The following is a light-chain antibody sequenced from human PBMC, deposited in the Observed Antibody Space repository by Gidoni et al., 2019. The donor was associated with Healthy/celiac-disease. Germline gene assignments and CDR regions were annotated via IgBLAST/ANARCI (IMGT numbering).Light chain of an antibody. J-gene: IGLJ2*01. CDR3: SSYTSSSTPRV. V-gene: IGLV2-14*01. CDR2: AVS. CDR1: SRDVAGYNY. Sequence: QSALTQPASVSVSPGQSITISCTGTSRDVAGYNYVSWYQQHTGNAPKLIIYAVSNRPSGVSNRFSGSKSGNTASLTISGLQAEDEADYYCSSYTSSSTPRVFGGGTKLTVL.